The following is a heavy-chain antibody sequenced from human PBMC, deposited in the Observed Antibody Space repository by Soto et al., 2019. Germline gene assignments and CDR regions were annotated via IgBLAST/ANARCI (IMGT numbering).Heavy chain of an antibody. D-gene: IGHD6-13*01. CDR2: IKSKTDGGTT. J-gene: IGHJ6*02. CDR1: GFTFSNAW. V-gene: IGHV3-15*01. CDR3: TTYSLMYSSSWRYYGMDV. Sequence: GGSLRLSCAASGFTFSNAWMSWVRQAPGKGLEWVGRIKSKTDGGTTDYAAPVKGRFTISRDDSKNTLYLQMNSLKTEDTAVYYCTTYSLMYSSSWRYYGMDVWGQGTTVTVSS.